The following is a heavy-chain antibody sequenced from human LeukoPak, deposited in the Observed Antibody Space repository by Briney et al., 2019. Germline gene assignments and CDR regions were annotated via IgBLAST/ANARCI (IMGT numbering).Heavy chain of an antibody. V-gene: IGHV3-74*01. CDR1: GFSFSVYW. J-gene: IGHJ4*02. D-gene: IGHD4/OR15-4a*01. Sequence: GGSLRLSCAASGFSFSVYWMHWVRQAPGKGPVWVSRIKTDGSITDYADSVKGRFTISRDNSKNTLYLQMNSLRAEDTAVYYCARRAGAYSHPYDYWGQGTLVTVSS. CDR3: ARRAGAYSHPYDY. CDR2: IKTDGSIT.